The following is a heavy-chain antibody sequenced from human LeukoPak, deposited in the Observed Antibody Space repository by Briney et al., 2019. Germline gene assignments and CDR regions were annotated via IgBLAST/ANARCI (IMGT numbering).Heavy chain of an antibody. J-gene: IGHJ4*02. V-gene: IGHV4-59*08. D-gene: IGHD1-26*01. CDR2: VHSGGTT. Sequence: SETLSLTCTASGGSISIYYWTWIRQPPGKRLEWIGYVHSGGTTTYNPSLESRVSMSVDTSRNQFSLNLSSVTAADTAVYYCARQVGATSTSYFDYWGQGTLVTVSS. CDR1: GGSISIYY. CDR3: ARQVGATSTSYFDY.